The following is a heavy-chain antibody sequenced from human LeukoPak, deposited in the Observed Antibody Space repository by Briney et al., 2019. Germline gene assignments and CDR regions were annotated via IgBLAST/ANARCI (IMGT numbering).Heavy chain of an antibody. CDR2: IWYDGSNK. D-gene: IGHD2-2*01. CDR1: GFTFSSYG. CDR3: ARSSIGYAPYYFDY. J-gene: IGHJ4*02. V-gene: IGHV3-33*01. Sequence: GRSLRLSCAASGFTFSSYGMHWVRQAPGKGLEWVAVIWYDGSNKYYADSVKGRFTISRDNSKNTLYLQMNGLRAEDTAVYYCARSSIGYAPYYFDYWGQGTLVTVSS.